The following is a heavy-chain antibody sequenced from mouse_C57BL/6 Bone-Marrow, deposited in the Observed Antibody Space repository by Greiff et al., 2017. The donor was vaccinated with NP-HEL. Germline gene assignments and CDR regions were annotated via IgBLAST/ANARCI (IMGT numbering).Heavy chain of an antibody. CDR1: GYTFTSYW. J-gene: IGHJ1*03. CDR3: ARRLSPEGYFDV. D-gene: IGHD6-1*01. V-gene: IGHV1-61*01. CDR2: IYPSDSET. Sequence: QVQLQQPGAELVRPGSSVKLSCKASGYTFTSYWMDWVKQRPGQGLEWIGNIYPSDSETHYNQKFKDKATLTVDKSSSTAYMQLSSLTSEDSAVYYCARRLSPEGYFDVWGTGTTVTVSS.